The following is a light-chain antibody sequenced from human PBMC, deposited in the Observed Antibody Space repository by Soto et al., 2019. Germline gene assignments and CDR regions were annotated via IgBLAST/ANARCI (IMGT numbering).Light chain of an antibody. Sequence: IQMTQSPSFLSASVGDRVTISCRASQTISTCLNWYQQKPGKAPELLIYGASNLQSGVPSRFSGSGSGTDFTLTISSLQPEDSAAYYCQQSHSSPRTFGGGTKVEFK. CDR1: QTISTC. V-gene: IGKV1-39*01. CDR2: GAS. J-gene: IGKJ4*01. CDR3: QQSHSSPRT.